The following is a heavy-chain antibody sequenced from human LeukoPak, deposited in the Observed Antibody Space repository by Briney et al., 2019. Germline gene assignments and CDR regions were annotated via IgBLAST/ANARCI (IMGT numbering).Heavy chain of an antibody. CDR1: GYTFTSYG. V-gene: IGHV1-18*01. CDR2: ISAYNGNT. J-gene: IGHJ5*02. D-gene: IGHD6-13*01. CDR3: ARVPVSGYSSSWYGFGFNWFDP. Sequence: ASVKVSCKASGYTFTSYGISWVRQAPGQGLEWMGWISAYNGNTNYAQRLQGRVTMTTDTSTSTAYMELRSLRSDDTAVYYCARVPVSGYSSSWYGFGFNWFDPWGQGTLVTVSS.